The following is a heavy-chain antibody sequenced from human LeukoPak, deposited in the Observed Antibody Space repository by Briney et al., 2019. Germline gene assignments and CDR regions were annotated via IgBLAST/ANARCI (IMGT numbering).Heavy chain of an antibody. CDR3: ARGRRVVPAAIGYYMDV. CDR2: INHSGST. Sequence: PSETLSLTCAVYGGSFSGYYWSWIRQPPGKRLEWIGEINHSGSTNYNPSLKSRVTISVDTSKNQFSLKLSSVTAADTAVYYCARGRRVVPAAIGYYMDVWGKGTTVTVSS. J-gene: IGHJ6*03. CDR1: GGSFSGYY. V-gene: IGHV4-34*01. D-gene: IGHD2-2*01.